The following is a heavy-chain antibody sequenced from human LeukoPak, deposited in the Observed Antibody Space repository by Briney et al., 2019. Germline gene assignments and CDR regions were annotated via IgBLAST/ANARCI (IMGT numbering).Heavy chain of an antibody. CDR1: GGSFSGYY. V-gene: IGHV4-34*01. CDR2: INHSGST. J-gene: IGHJ6*03. Sequence: SETLSLTCAVYGGSFSGYYWSWIRQPPGKGLEWIGEINHSGSTNYNPSLKSRVTISVDTSKNQFSLKLSSVTAADTAVYYCAGYGRRSYYYYYYMDVWGKGTTVTVSS. CDR3: AGYGRRSYYYYYYMDV. D-gene: IGHD5-18*01.